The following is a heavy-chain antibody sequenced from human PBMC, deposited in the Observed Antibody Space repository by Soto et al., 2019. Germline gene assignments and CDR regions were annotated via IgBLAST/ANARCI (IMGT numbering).Heavy chain of an antibody. CDR2: INHSGST. CDR1: GGSFSGYY. CDR3: ARGKRGYSYGYEFDY. D-gene: IGHD5-18*01. J-gene: IGHJ4*02. Sequence: QVQLQQWGAGLLKPSETLSLTCAVYGGSFSGYYWSWIRQPPGKGPEWIGEINHSGSTNYNPSLKSRVTISVDTSKNQFSLKLSSVTAADTAVYYCARGKRGYSYGYEFDYWGQGTLVTVSS. V-gene: IGHV4-34*01.